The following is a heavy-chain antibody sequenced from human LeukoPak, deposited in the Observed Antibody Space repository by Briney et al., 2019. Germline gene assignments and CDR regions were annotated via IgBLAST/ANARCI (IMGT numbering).Heavy chain of an antibody. CDR3: ARGFYSSGWYEGGY. D-gene: IGHD6-19*01. Sequence: GASVKVSCKASGYTFTGYYMHWVRQAPGQGLEWMGWVTPNSGGTNYAQRFQGRVTMTRDTSISTAYMELSRLRSDDTAVYYCARGFYSSGWYEGGYWGQGTLVTVSS. J-gene: IGHJ4*02. V-gene: IGHV1-2*02. CDR2: VTPNSGGT. CDR1: GYTFTGYY.